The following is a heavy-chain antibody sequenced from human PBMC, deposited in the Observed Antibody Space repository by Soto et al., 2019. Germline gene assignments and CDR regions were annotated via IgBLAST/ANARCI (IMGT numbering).Heavy chain of an antibody. V-gene: IGHV4-34*01. J-gene: IGHJ3*02. CDR3: ARGRPTVYYVRKGRDFDI. CDR2: INHSGST. D-gene: IGHD3-10*02. CDR1: GGSFSGYY. Sequence: QVQLQQWGAGLLKPSETLSLTCAVYGGSFSGYYWSWIRQPPGKGLEWIGEINHSGSTNYNPSLKSRVTISVDTSKNQLSLKLSSVTAADTAVYYCARGRPTVYYVRKGRDFDIWGQGTMVTVSS.